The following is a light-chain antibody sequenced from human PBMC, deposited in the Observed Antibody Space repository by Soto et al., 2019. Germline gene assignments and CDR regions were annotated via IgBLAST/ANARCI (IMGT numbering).Light chain of an antibody. CDR1: QPVSSN. V-gene: IGKV3-15*01. CDR2: GAS. J-gene: IGKJ2*01. CDR3: QQYNKWPYT. Sequence: EIVMTQSPATLSVSPGERATLSCRASQPVSSNFAWYRQKPGQATTLLIYGASTRATGIPDRFSGSGSGTEFPLTISSLHSEDFAFYYCQQYNKWPYTFGQGTKLEIK.